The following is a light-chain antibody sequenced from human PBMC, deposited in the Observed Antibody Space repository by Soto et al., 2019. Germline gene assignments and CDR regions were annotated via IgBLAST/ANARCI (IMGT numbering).Light chain of an antibody. CDR1: QSISSY. Sequence: DIQMTQSPSSLSASVGDRVTITCRASQSISSYLNWYQQKTGKAPKLLIYAASRLQSRVPSRYSGSGSDTDFTLTISSLQPEYFATYFCLQSYSTPRTFEQVNKVEIK. J-gene: IGKJ1*01. CDR3: LQSYSTPRT. V-gene: IGKV1-39*01. CDR2: AAS.